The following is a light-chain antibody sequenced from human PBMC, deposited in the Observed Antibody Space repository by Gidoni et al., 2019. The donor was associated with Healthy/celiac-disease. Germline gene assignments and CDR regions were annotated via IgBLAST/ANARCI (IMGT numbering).Light chain of an antibody. CDR1: QSVSSSY. Sequence: EIVLTQSPGTLSLSPGERATLSCRASQSVSSSYLAWYQQKPGQAPRLLIYGASSRATGIPDRFSGSGSVTDFTLTIIRLEPEDFAVYYCQQYGSSRWTFGQGTKVEIK. J-gene: IGKJ1*01. V-gene: IGKV3-20*01. CDR2: GAS. CDR3: QQYGSSRWT.